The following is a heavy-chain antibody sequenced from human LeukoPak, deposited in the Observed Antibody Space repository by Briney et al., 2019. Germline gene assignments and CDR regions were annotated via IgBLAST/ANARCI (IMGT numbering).Heavy chain of an antibody. CDR2: ISWDSGSI. D-gene: IGHD5-12*01. CDR1: GFTFDDYA. J-gene: IGHJ5*02. V-gene: IGHV3-9*01. CDR3: AKAPYSGYDTEPWFDP. Sequence: GGSLRLSCAASGFTFDDYAMYWVRQAPGKGLEWVSGISWDSGSIGYADSVKGRFTISRDNAKNSLYLQMNSLRAEDTALYYCAKAPYSGYDTEPWFDPWGQGTLVTVSS.